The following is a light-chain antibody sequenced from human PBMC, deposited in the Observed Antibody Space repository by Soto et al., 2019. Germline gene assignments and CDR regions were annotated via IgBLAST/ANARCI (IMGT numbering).Light chain of an antibody. CDR2: GAS. V-gene: IGKV3-15*01. CDR3: QQYKNWPL. J-gene: IGKJ5*01. Sequence: EFVLNQSPCTLSLSPGERATLSCRASQGVSSYLAWYQQKPGQAPRLLLYGASTRATGIPVRFSGSGFGTEFTLTISSLQSEDFAVYYCQQYKNWPLFGQGTRLE. CDR1: QGVSSY.